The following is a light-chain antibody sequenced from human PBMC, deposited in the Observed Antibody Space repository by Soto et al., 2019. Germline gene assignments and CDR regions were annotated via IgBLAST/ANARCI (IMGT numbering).Light chain of an antibody. Sequence: EIVLTQSPATLSLSPGERATLSCRASQSVSSYLVWYQQKAGQAPRLLIYDTSKRATGIPARFRGSGSGTDFTLTISSLEPEDFALYYCQQRSNWPWTFGQGTKVEVK. V-gene: IGKV3-11*01. CDR3: QQRSNWPWT. J-gene: IGKJ1*01. CDR1: QSVSSY. CDR2: DTS.